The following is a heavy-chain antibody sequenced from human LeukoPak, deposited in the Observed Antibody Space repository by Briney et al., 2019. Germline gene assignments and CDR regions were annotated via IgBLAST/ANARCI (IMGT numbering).Heavy chain of an antibody. J-gene: IGHJ3*02. CDR1: GGSFSGYY. CDR2: IYYSGST. V-gene: IGHV4-59*01. D-gene: IGHD6-19*01. Sequence: PSETLSLTCAVYGGSFSGYYWSWIRQPPGKGLEWIGYIYYSGSTNYNPSLKSRVTISVDTSKNQFSLKLSSVTAADTAVYYCARVGSSGWYLGAFDIWGQGTMVTVSS. CDR3: ARVGSSGWYLGAFDI.